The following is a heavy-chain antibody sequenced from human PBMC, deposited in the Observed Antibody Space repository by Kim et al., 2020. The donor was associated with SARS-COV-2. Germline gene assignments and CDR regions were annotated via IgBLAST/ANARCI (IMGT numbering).Heavy chain of an antibody. V-gene: IGHV3-23*01. CDR2: ISGSGGST. D-gene: IGHD3-22*01. CDR3: AKVDWGDSSSPLDV. Sequence: GGSLRLPCAASGFTFSSYAMSWVRQAPGKGLEWVSAISGSGGSTYYADSVKGRFTISRDNSKNTLYLQMNSLRAEDTAVYYCAKVDWGDSSSPLDVWGQGTTVTVSS. J-gene: IGHJ6*02. CDR1: GFTFSSYA.